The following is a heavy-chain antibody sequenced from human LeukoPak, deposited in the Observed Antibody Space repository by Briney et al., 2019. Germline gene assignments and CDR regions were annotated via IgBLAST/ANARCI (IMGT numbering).Heavy chain of an antibody. CDR3: ARGPGYCSSTSCYGAGWLDY. J-gene: IGHJ4*02. CDR2: IYYSGST. D-gene: IGHD2-2*01. CDR1: GGSISSYY. V-gene: IGHV4-59*01. Sequence: SETLSLTCTVSGGSISSYYWSWIRQPPGKGLEWIGYIYYSGSTNYNPSLKSRVTISVDTSKNQFSLKLSSVTAADTAVYYCARGPGYCSSTSCYGAGWLDYWGQGTLVTVSS.